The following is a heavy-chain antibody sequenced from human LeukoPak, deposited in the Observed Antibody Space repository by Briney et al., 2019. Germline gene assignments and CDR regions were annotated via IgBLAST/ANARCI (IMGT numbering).Heavy chain of an antibody. CDR3: AKDALGSYSSCDY. CDR2: IRYDGSNK. Sequence: GGSLRLSCAACGFTFSSYGMHWVRQAPGKGLGGGAFIRYDGSNKYYADSVKGRFPISRDNSKNTLYLQMNSLRAEDTAVYYCAKDALGSYSSCDYWAQGTLVSVSS. D-gene: IGHD1-26*01. J-gene: IGHJ4*02. CDR1: GFTFSSYG. V-gene: IGHV3-30*02.